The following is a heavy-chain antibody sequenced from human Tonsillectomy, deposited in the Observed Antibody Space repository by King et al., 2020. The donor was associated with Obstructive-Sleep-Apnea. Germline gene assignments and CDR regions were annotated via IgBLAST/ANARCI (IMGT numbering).Heavy chain of an antibody. CDR3: ARDYGDYVGVDY. Sequence: QLVQSGAEVKKPGASLKVSCKASGYTFSGYYIHWVRQAPGQGLEHMGWINPNSGGTNHAQKFQGRVTMTRDTSITTAYMELSRLRSDDTAVYYCARDYGDYVGVDYWGQGTLVTVSS. J-gene: IGHJ4*02. V-gene: IGHV1-2*02. CDR1: GYTFSGYY. D-gene: IGHD4-17*01. CDR2: INPNSGGT.